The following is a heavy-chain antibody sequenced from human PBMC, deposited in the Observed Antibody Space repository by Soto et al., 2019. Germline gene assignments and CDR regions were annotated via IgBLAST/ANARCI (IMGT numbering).Heavy chain of an antibody. V-gene: IGHV1-69*13. D-gene: IGHD6-6*01. CDR1: GGTFADFI. CDR2: IVPMFGTA. J-gene: IGHJ6*01. Sequence: ASVKVSCKASGGTFADFIMNWVRQTPGQGLEWMGGIVPMFGTATYAEKFKGRVTISATGSTSTAYMELTSLRSEDTAVYYCARNGTYSSFLSPSTGMHV. CDR3: ARNGTYSSFLSPSTGMHV.